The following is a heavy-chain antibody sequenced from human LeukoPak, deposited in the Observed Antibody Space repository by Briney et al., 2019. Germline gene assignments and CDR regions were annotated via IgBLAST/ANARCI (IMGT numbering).Heavy chain of an antibody. D-gene: IGHD3-3*01. J-gene: IGHJ4*02. Sequence: PGGSLRLSCAASGFTFSSYAMSWVRQAPGKGLEWVSAISGSGGSTYYADSVKGRFTISRDNSKNTLYPQMNSLRAEDTAVYYCAKGINHYDFWSGYLTFDYWGQGTLVTVSS. CDR3: AKGINHYDFWSGYLTFDY. V-gene: IGHV3-23*01. CDR2: ISGSGGST. CDR1: GFTFSSYA.